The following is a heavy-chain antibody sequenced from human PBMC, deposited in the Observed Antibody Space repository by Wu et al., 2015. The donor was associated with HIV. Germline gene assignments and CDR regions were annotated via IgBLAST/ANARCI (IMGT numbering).Heavy chain of an antibody. J-gene: IGHJ5*02. D-gene: IGHD3-3*01. CDR1: GYTFTSYY. V-gene: IGHV1-46*03. CDR3: AREYYDFWSGHSSNNWFDP. CDR2: INPSGGST. Sequence: QVQLVQSGAEVKKPGASVKVSCKASGYTFTSYYMHWVRQVPGQGLEWMGIINPSGGSTSYAQKFQGRVTMTRDTSTSTVYMELSSLRSEDTAVYYCAREYYDFWSGHSSNNWFDPWGQGTLVTVVL.